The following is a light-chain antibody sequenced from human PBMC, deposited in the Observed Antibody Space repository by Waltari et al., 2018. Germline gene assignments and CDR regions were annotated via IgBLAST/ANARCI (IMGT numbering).Light chain of an antibody. CDR1: NFGSKR. CDR3: QVWDGSTDVV. V-gene: IGLV3-21*02. CDR2: DES. Sequence: SYVSTPPPSVSVAPGQTARVTCGGTNFGSKRVPWYLQRPGHAPTLVFDDESDRPSGIPDRFSGSNSGNTATLTISRVEGGDEADYCCQVWDGSTDVVFGGGTKLTVL. J-gene: IGLJ2*01.